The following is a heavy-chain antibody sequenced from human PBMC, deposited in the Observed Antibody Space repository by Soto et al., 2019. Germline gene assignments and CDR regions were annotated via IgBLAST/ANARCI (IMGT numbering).Heavy chain of an antibody. J-gene: IGHJ6*02. CDR2: ISAYNGNT. Sequence: ASVKVSCKASGYTFTIYGISWVRQAPGQGLEWMGWISAYNGNTNYAQKLQGRVTMTTDTSTSTAYMELRSLRSDDTAVYYCARDLIGGSIVATIISYYYYGMDVWGQGTTVTVS. CDR3: ARDLIGGSIVATIISYYYYGMDV. D-gene: IGHD5-12*01. CDR1: GYTFTIYG. V-gene: IGHV1-18*01.